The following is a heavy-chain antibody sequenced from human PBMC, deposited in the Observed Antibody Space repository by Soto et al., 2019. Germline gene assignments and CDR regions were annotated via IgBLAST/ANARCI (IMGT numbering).Heavy chain of an antibody. J-gene: IGHJ4*02. CDR3: ARNGDIVVVPAYLDY. CDR2: IWYDGSNK. CDR1: GFTFSSYG. Sequence: QVQLVESGGGVVQPGRSLRLSCAASGFTFSSYGMHWVGQAPGKGLEWVAVIWYDGSNKYYADSVKGRFTISRDNSKNTLYLQMNRLRAEDTAVYYCARNGDIVVVPAYLDYWGQGTLVTVSS. D-gene: IGHD2-2*01. V-gene: IGHV3-33*01.